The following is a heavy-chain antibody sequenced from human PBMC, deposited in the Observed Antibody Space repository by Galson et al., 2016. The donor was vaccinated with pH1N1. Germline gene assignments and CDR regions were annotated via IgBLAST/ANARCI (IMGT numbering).Heavy chain of an antibody. J-gene: IGHJ1*01. CDR2: IDWDDDK. CDR1: GFSLSTSGMS. CDR3: AHSTYGDYSGYFQH. V-gene: IGHV2-70*12. Sequence: PALAKPTQTLTLTCTFSGFSLSTSGMSVSWIRQPPGKALEWLALIDWDDDKDYSTSLKTRLTISKDTSKNQVVLTMTNMNPVDTATYYCAHSTYGDYSGYFQHWGQGTLVTVSS. D-gene: IGHD4-17*01.